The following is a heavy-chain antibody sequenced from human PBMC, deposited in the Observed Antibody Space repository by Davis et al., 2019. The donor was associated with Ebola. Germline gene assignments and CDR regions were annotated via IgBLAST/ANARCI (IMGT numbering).Heavy chain of an antibody. Sequence: GESLKISCAASGFTFSSYWMSWVRQAPGKGLEWVANIKQDGSEKYYVDSVKGRFTISRDNAKNSLYLQMNSLRAEDTAVYYCAREGEEWLVRRAFDIWGQGTMVTVSS. CDR2: IKQDGSEK. J-gene: IGHJ3*02. CDR3: AREGEEWLVRRAFDI. D-gene: IGHD6-19*01. CDR1: GFTFSSYW. V-gene: IGHV3-7*01.